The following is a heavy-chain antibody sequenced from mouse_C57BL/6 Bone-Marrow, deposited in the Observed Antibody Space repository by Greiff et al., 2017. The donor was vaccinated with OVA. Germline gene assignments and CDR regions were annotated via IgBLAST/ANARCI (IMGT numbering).Heavy chain of an antibody. CDR3: ARGRRACFAY. CDR1: GFTFSDYG. V-gene: IGHV5-17*01. J-gene: IGHJ3*01. Sequence: EVMLVESGGGLVKPGGSLKLSCAASGFTFSDYGMHWVRQAPEKGLEWVAYISSGSSTIYYADTVKGRFTISRDNAKNTLFLQMTSLRSEDTAMYYCARGRRACFAYWGQGTLVTVSA. CDR2: ISSGSSTI.